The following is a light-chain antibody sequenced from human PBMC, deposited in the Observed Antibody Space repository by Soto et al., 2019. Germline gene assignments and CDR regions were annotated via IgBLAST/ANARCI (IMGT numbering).Light chain of an antibody. V-gene: IGKV3-20*01. CDR1: QSVSSNY. Sequence: EIVLTQSPGTLSLSPGERATLSCRASQSVSSNYLAWYQQKPGQASRLLIYGGSSRATGIPDRFSGSGSGPDFTLTISRLEPEDFAVYYCQHYGGSPPNTFGQGTKLETK. J-gene: IGKJ2*01. CDR3: QHYGGSPPNT. CDR2: GGS.